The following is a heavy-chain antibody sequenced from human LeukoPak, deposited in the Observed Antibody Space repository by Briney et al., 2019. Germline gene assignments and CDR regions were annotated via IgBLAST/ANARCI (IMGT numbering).Heavy chain of an antibody. D-gene: IGHD4-11*01. CDR2: INAGNGDT. V-gene: IGHV1-3*01. Sequence: ASVKVSCKASGYTFSSYVIHWLRRAPGQRLEWMGWINAGNGDTKYSQKFQGRVTITRDTSASTAYMELSSLRSEDTAVYYCARPVDYSNYRNNWFDPWGQGTLVTVSS. CDR3: ARPVDYSNYRNNWFDP. J-gene: IGHJ5*02. CDR1: GYTFSSYV.